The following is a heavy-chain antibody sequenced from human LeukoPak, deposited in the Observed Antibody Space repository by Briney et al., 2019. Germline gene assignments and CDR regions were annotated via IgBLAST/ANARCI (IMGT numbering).Heavy chain of an antibody. CDR1: GFTFSSYS. CDR2: ISSSSSTI. J-gene: IGHJ6*03. CDR3: ARKQLGYYYMDV. Sequence: GGSLRLSCAASGFTFSSYSMNWVRQAPGKGLEWASYISSSSSTIHYADSVKGRFTISRDNAKNSLYLQMNSLRAEDTAVYYCARKQLGYYYMDVWGKGTTVTVSS. D-gene: IGHD6-6*01. V-gene: IGHV3-48*01.